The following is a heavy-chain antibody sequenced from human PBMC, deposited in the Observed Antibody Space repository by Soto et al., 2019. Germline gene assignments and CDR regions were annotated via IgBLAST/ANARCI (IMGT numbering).Heavy chain of an antibody. Sequence: QLQLRESGPGLVKPSETLSLTCTVSGGSISSSSYYWGWIRQPPGKGLEWIGSIYYSGSTYYNPSLKSRVTISVDTSKNQFSLKLSSVTAADTAVYYCAGSPRSITIFGVVKLIFDYWGQGTLVTVSS. J-gene: IGHJ4*02. CDR2: IYYSGST. D-gene: IGHD3-3*01. CDR1: GGSISSSSYY. CDR3: AGSPRSITIFGVVKLIFDY. V-gene: IGHV4-39*01.